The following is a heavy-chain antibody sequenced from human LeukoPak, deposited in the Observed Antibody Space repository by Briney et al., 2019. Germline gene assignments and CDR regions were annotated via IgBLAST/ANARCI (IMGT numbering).Heavy chain of an antibody. CDR3: ARDRELLRLHYYYYRDV. CDR1: GYTFSSYA. J-gene: IGHJ6*03. V-gene: IGHV7-4-1*02. Sequence: ASVKVSCKASGYTFSSYAMNWVRQAPGQGLEWMGWINTNTGNPTYAQGSTGRLVFSLDTSVSTAYLQISSLKAEDTAVYYCARDRELLRLHYYYYRDVWVKGTTVTVSS. CDR2: INTNTGNP. D-gene: IGHD1-26*01.